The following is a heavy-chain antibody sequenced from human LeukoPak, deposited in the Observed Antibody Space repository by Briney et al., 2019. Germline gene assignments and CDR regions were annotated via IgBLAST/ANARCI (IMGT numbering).Heavy chain of an antibody. CDR2: IGPHSTFT. J-gene: IGHJ4*02. V-gene: IGHV1-2*02. D-gene: IGHD2/OR15-2a*01. CDR3: VREGEGPLSKDFDY. CDR1: GFTFTDHY. Sequence: ASMKVSCKSSGFTFTDHYIHWVRQGPGQGLEWMGYIGPHSTFTSSPQEFQGRVTMTRDASMSTACMELTRLTSDDTAVYYCVREGEGPLSKDFDYWGQGTLVTVSS.